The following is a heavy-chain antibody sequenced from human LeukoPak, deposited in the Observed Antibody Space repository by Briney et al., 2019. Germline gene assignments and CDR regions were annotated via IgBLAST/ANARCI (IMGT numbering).Heavy chain of an antibody. D-gene: IGHD6-19*01. CDR1: GGSISSYY. V-gene: IGHV4-34*01. CDR2: INHSGST. Sequence: SETLSLTCTVSGGSISSYYWSWIRQPPGKGLEWIGEINHSGSTNYNPSLKSRVTISVDTSKNQFSLKLSSVTAADTAVYYCATYSGWYAFDYWGQGTLVTVSP. CDR3: ATYSGWYAFDY. J-gene: IGHJ4*02.